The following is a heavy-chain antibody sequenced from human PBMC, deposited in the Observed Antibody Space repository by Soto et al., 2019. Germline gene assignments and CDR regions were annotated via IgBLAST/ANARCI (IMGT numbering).Heavy chain of an antibody. Sequence: QVQLQESGPGLVKPSETLSLTCSVSGGSINSDYWTWIRQSAGKGLEWIGRISTSGRTTYNPSLKTGVTMSIDTSRNQFSLALISVTAADTALYYCARLHLPALQGAFDMWGQGTMVTVSS. CDR2: ISTSGRT. CDR1: GGSINSDY. CDR3: ARLHLPALQGAFDM. D-gene: IGHD2-2*01. V-gene: IGHV4-4*07. J-gene: IGHJ3*02.